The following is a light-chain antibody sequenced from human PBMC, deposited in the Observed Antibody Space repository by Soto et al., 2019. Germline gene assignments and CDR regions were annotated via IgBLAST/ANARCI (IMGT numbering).Light chain of an antibody. V-gene: IGKV3-15*01. CDR3: QQYNNWPQT. CDR2: GAS. Sequence: EIVMTQSPATLSVSPGGRATLSCRASQSVSSNLAWYQQKPGQAPRLLIYGASTRATAFPARFSGSGSGTEFTLTISSLQSEDFAVYYCQQYNNWPQTFGQGTKVEIK. J-gene: IGKJ1*01. CDR1: QSVSSN.